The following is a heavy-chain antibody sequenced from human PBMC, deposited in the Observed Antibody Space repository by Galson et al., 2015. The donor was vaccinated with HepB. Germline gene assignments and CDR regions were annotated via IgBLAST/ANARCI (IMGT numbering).Heavy chain of an antibody. CDR2: IIPILGIA. J-gene: IGHJ4*02. D-gene: IGHD3-10*01. CDR1: GGTFSSYA. CDR3: ASENGGGIMTMVRGVTYPPVSLGLGY. V-gene: IGHV1-69*04. Sequence: SVKVSCKASGGTFSSYAISWVRQAPGQGLEWMGRIIPILGIANYAQKFQGRVTITADKSTSTAYMELSSLRSEDTAVYYCASENGGGIMTMVRGVTYPPVSLGLGYWGQGALVTVSS.